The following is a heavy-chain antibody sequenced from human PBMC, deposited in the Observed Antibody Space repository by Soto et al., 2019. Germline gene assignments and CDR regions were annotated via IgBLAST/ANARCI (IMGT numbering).Heavy chain of an antibody. J-gene: IGHJ5*02. CDR3: AKHEDKNWFDP. CDR2: ISYDGSNK. Sequence: QVQLVESGGGVVQPGRSLRLSCAASGFTFSSYGMHWVRQAPGKGLEWVAVISYDGSNKYYADSVKGRFTISRDNSKNTLYLQMNSLRAEDTAVYDCAKHEDKNWFDPWGPGTLVTVSS. CDR1: GFTFSSYG. V-gene: IGHV3-30*18.